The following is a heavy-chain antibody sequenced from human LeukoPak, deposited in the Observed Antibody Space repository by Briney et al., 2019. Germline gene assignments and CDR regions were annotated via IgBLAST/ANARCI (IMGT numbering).Heavy chain of an antibody. D-gene: IGHD2-21*01. CDR3: AKEVSIISRGLDY. Sequence: HSGGSLRLSCAASGFTFSSYAMSWVRQAPGKGLEWVSAISGSGGSTYYADSVKGRFTISRDNSKNTLYLQMNSLRAEDTAVYYCAKEVSIISRGLDYWGQGILVTVSS. CDR2: ISGSGGST. V-gene: IGHV3-23*01. J-gene: IGHJ4*02. CDR1: GFTFSSYA.